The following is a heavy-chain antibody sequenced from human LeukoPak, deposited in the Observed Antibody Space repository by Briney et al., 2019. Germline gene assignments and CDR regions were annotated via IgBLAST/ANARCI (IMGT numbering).Heavy chain of an antibody. CDR3: ARQIAVVEPTDPNWFDS. CDR2: SFSSGRS. Sequence: SETLSLTCSVSRDSISSSSDYWGWVRQPPGKGLGWLRCSFSSGRSDYTPSLKSRVTMSLDTSKNQFSLRLTSGTAADTAVYYCARQIAVVEPTDPNWFDSWGQGTLVTVSS. V-gene: IGHV4-39*07. J-gene: IGHJ5*01. D-gene: IGHD2-21*01. CDR1: RDSISSSSDY.